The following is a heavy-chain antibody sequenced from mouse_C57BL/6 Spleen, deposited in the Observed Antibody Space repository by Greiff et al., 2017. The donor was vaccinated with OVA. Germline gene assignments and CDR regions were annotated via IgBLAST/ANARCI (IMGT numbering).Heavy chain of an antibody. J-gene: IGHJ2*01. D-gene: IGHD1-1*01. CDR1: GYSITSGYY. Sequence: EVQLQESGPGLVKPSQSLSLTCSVPGYSITSGYYWNWIRQFPGNKLEWMGYISYDGSNNYNPSLKNRISITRDTSKNQFFLKLNSVTTEDTATYYCARESSYYGFDYWGQGTTLTVSS. V-gene: IGHV3-6*01. CDR3: ARESSYYGFDY. CDR2: ISYDGSN.